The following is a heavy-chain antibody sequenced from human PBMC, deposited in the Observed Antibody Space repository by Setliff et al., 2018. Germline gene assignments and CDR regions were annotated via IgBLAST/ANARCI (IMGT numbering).Heavy chain of an antibody. CDR3: ARVIDAFYNYPDV. V-gene: IGHV4-34*01. CDR2: INHTGST. J-gene: IGHJ6*04. Sequence: LSLTCAVYGGSFSGYYWSWIRQPPGKGLEWIGEINHTGSTNYSPSLKSRVTISVDTSKNQFSLKLRSLAAADTAIYYCARVIDAFYNYPDVWGKGTTVTVSS. D-gene: IGHD2-21*01. CDR1: GGSFSGYY.